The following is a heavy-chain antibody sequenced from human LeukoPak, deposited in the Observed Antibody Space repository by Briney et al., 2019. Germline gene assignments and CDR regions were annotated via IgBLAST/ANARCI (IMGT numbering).Heavy chain of an antibody. CDR1: GFTFTTYW. V-gene: IGHV3-74*01. CDR2: VSPDGTRA. J-gene: IGHJ4*02. CDR3: AKGTRGTGAFFDY. Sequence: SGGSLRFSCAASGFTFTTYWMHWLRQAPGKGLMWVSRVSPDGTRADYADSVKGRFTISRDNAKNTVSMQMNSLTTEDTAFYYCAKGTRGTGAFFDYWGQGSLVTVSS. D-gene: IGHD1-1*01.